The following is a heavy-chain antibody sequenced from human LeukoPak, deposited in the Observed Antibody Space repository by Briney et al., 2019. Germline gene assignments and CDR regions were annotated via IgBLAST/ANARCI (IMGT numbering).Heavy chain of an antibody. V-gene: IGHV1-69*05. CDR2: IIPIFGTA. J-gene: IGHJ4*02. CDR3: ARGQGVLKDTLFDY. CDR1: GGTFSSYA. D-gene: IGHD4/OR15-4a*01. Sequence: GSSVKVSCKASGGTFSSYAISWVRQAPGQGLEWMGGIIPIFGTANYAQKFQGRVTIPTDESTSTAYMELSSLRSEDTAVYYCARGQGVLKDTLFDYWGQGTLVTVSS.